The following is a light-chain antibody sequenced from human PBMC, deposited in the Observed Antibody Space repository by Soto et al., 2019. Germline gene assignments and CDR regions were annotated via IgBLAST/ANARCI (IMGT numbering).Light chain of an antibody. Sequence: EIVLTQSPGTLSLSPGERATLSCRASQSVSGTYLAWYQHRSGQAPRLLIYGASNRATGIPDRFSGYGSGTDFTIAVSILEPADSAVYYWPQFVMSHPGYTVGQGPKLEIK. CDR1: QSVSGTY. J-gene: IGKJ2*01. CDR2: GAS. V-gene: IGKV3-20*01. CDR3: PQFVMSHPGYT.